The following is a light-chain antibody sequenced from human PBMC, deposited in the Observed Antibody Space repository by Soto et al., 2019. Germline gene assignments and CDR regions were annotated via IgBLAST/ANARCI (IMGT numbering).Light chain of an antibody. CDR3: QQLFSFPPT. Sequence: DIQLTQSPSFLSASVGDRVTITCRASQGISNYLAWYQQKPGKAPNLLIYVASTLQSGVPSRFSGSGSGTEFTLTIGSLQPEDLATYYCQQLFSFPPTFGRGTRLEIK. V-gene: IGKV1-9*01. CDR2: VAS. CDR1: QGISNY. J-gene: IGKJ5*01.